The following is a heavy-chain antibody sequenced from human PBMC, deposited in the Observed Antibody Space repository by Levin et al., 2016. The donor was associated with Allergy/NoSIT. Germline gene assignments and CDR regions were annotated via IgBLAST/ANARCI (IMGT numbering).Heavy chain of an antibody. D-gene: IGHD2/OR15-2a*01. J-gene: IGHJ3*01. CDR3: VRGNSFDV. V-gene: IGHV3-7*04. CDR2: IKYDGSQK. Sequence: WIRQPPGKGLEWVATIKYDGSQKYYVDSVKGRFTISTDNAKKSLFLQMNSLRAEDTAVYYCVRGNSFDVWGQGTMVTVSS.